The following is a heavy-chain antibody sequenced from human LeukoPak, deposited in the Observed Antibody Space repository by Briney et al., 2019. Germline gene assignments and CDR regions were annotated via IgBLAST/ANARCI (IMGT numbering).Heavy chain of an antibody. CDR3: ARAPTAYCLSTNCQPYFDY. V-gene: IGHV4-4*07. CDR1: GGSIGTYY. D-gene: IGHD2-2*01. J-gene: IGHJ4*02. Sequence: PSETLSLTCSVSGGSIGTYYWSWIRQPAGEGLEWIGRIYTGGSTNYNPSLKSRVTLSIETPKNQLSLELTSVTAADTAVYYCARAPTAYCLSTNCQPYFDYWGQGILVTVSS. CDR2: IYTGGST.